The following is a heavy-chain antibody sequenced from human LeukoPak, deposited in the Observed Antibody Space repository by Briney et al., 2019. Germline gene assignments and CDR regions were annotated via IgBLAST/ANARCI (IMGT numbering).Heavy chain of an antibody. Sequence: QPGRSLRLSCAASGFTFDDYAMHWVRHAPGKGLEWVSGISWNSGSIGYADSVKGRFTISRDNAKNSLYLQMNSLRAEDTAVYYCARDVVTKRWFDPWGQGTLVTVSS. CDR2: ISWNSGSI. V-gene: IGHV3-9*01. J-gene: IGHJ5*02. CDR3: ARDVVTKRWFDP. CDR1: GFTFDDYA. D-gene: IGHD2-15*01.